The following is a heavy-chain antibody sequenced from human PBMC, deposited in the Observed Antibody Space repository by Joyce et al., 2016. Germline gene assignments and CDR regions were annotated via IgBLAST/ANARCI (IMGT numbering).Heavy chain of an antibody. D-gene: IGHD6-13*01. CDR2: ISYDGPNK. J-gene: IGHJ3*02. Sequence: QEQLEESGGGVVQPGTSLRLSCTASGSIFSGYAMNWGRQAPGKGLEWVAIISYDGPNKFYADSVGGRFTISRDNYKNTLFLQMNSLTIEDAGVYYCARRSGIPAGRRPGAFDMWGQGTVVTVSS. V-gene: IGHV3-30*04. CDR1: GSIFSGYA. CDR3: ARRSGIPAGRRPGAFDM.